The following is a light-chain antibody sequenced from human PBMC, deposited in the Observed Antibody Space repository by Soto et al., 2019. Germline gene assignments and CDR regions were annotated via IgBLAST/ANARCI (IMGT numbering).Light chain of an antibody. J-gene: IGKJ5*01. Sequence: QMTQSPSSLSASVGDRISITCRASQSVSSYLNWYQQKPGKAPRLLIYAAPHVQTGVPSRFRGTGSATHFTLTISSLQPEDFATYYCQQSYRAVTFGQGTRLEIK. CDR3: QQSYRAVT. CDR2: AAP. CDR1: QSVSSY. V-gene: IGKV1-39*01.